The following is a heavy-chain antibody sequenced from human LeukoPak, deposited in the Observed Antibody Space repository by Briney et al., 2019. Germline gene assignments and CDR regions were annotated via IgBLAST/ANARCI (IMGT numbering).Heavy chain of an antibody. CDR2: IYSGGST. CDR3: ASTGVYSNYGWFDR. V-gene: IGHV3-53*01. J-gene: IGHJ5*02. CDR1: GFSVSSNY. Sequence: GGSLKLSCAASGFSVSSNYMSWVRQAPRKGLEWVAVIYSGGSTYYAASVKGRFTISRDNSKPTLYLQMNSLRAEDTAVYYCASTGVYSNYGWFDRWGQGTLVTVSS. D-gene: IGHD4-11*01.